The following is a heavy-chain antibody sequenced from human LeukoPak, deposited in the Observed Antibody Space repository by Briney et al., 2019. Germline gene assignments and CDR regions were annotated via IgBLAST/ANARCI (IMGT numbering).Heavy chain of an antibody. CDR1: GGSISSYY. CDR3: ARGRLGGSGSYYNVLDY. CDR2: ISYSGST. D-gene: IGHD3-10*01. J-gene: IGHJ4*01. Sequence: WETLTLTCTVSGGSISSYYWSWIRQPPGKGLEWIGYISYSGSTNYNPSLKSRVTISVDTSRNQFSLKLSSVTAADTAVYYCARGRLGGSGSYYNVLDYWGQGTMVTVSS. V-gene: IGHV4-59*01.